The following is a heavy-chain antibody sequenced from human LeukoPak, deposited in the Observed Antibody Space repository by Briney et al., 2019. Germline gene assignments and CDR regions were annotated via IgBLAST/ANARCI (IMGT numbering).Heavy chain of an antibody. Sequence: SVKVSCKASGGTFSSYAISWVRQAPGQGLEWMGGIIPIFGTANYAQKFQGRVTITADESTSTAYMELSSLRSEDTAVYYCARSDSSGYYESHYWGQGTLVTVSS. J-gene: IGHJ4*02. D-gene: IGHD3-22*01. CDR1: GGTFSSYA. CDR2: IIPIFGTA. V-gene: IGHV1-69*13. CDR3: ARSDSSGYYESHY.